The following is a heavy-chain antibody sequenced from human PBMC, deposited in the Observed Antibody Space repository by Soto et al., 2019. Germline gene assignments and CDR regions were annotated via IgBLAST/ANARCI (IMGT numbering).Heavy chain of an antibody. CDR1: GGTFSSYT. CDR3: ARAYHLYGDGGELSYYYGMDV. D-gene: IGHD4-17*01. Sequence: QVQLVQSGAEVKKPGSSVKVSCKASGGTFSSYTISWVRQAPGQGLEWMGRIIPILGIANYAQKFQGRVTITADKSTSTAYMELSSLRSEDTAVYYCARAYHLYGDGGELSYYYGMDVWGQGTTVTVSS. V-gene: IGHV1-69*02. CDR2: IIPILGIA. J-gene: IGHJ6*02.